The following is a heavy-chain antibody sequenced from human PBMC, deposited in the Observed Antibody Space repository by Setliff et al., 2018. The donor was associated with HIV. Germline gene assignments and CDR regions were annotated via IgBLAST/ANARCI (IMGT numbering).Heavy chain of an antibody. CDR1: GFTLSRYS. V-gene: IGHV3-21*01. D-gene: IGHD5-12*01. CDR2: ISSSSSYI. J-gene: IGHJ6*04. CDR3: LVAVEDDF. Sequence: GGSLSLSCAASGFTLSRYSMNWVRQAPGKGLEWVSSISSSSSYIYYADSVKGRFTITRDNATNSMYLQMNSLRAADTSVYYCLVAVEDDFWGKGTTVTVSS.